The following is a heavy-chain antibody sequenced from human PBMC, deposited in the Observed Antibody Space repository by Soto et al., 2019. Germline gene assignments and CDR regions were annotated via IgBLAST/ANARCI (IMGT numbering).Heavy chain of an antibody. J-gene: IGHJ4*02. Sequence: PGWSLRLSCAASGFTFSTYAMTWVRQAPGKGLEWVSAISGSGAGTYYADSVKGRFTISRDNSKNTLYLQMDNLRAQDAAVYYCAKGSTDCWEFDCWGQGTLVTVSS. CDR1: GFTFSTYA. CDR3: AKGSTDCWEFDC. CDR2: ISGSGAGT. V-gene: IGHV3-23*01. D-gene: IGHD2-2*01.